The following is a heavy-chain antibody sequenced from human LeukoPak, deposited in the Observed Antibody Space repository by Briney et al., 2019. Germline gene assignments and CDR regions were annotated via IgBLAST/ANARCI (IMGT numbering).Heavy chain of an antibody. CDR1: GFTFSSYG. Sequence: GRSLRLSCAASGFTFSSYGMHWVRQAPGKGLEWVAVISYDGSNKYYADSVKGRFTISRDNSKNTLYLQMNSLRAEDTAVYYCAKDLNLRAMIVVSNWFDPWGQGTLVTVSS. J-gene: IGHJ5*02. CDR3: AKDLNLRAMIVVSNWFDP. CDR2: ISYDGSNK. D-gene: IGHD3-22*01. V-gene: IGHV3-30*18.